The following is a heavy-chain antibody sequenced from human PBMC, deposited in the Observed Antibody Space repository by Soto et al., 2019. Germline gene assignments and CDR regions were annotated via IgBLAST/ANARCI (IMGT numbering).Heavy chain of an antibody. Sequence: GGSLRLSCAVSGFTFSSYSMNWVRQAPGKGLEWVSSITSSSSSIYYADSVKGRFTISRDNAKNSLYLQMNSLRAEDTAVYYCARRGGTNYYYYYGMDVWGQGTTVTVSS. V-gene: IGHV3-21*01. CDR2: ITSSSSSI. CDR1: GFTFSSYS. J-gene: IGHJ6*02. D-gene: IGHD2-8*01. CDR3: ARRGGTNYYYYYGMDV.